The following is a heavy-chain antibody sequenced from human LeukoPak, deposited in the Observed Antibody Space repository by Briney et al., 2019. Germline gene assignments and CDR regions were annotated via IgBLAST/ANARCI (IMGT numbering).Heavy chain of an antibody. J-gene: IGHJ4*02. V-gene: IGHV3-30-3*02. CDR1: GFTFSSYA. CDR3: AKLPDVDY. Sequence: GRSLRLSCAASGFTFSSYAMHWVRQAPGKGLEWVAVISYDGSNKYYADSVKGRFTISRDNSKNTLYLHMNSLRAEDTAVYYCAKLPDVDYWGQGTLVTVSS. CDR2: ISYDGSNK.